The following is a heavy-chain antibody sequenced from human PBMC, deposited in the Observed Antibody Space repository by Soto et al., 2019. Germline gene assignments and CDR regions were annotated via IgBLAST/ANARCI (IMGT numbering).Heavy chain of an antibody. D-gene: IGHD2-2*01. Sequence: SETLSLTCTVSGGSISSYYWSWIRQPPGKGLEWIGYIYYSGSTNYNPSLKSRVTLSVDTSKNQFSLKLSSVTAADTAVYYCARAGDIVVVPAADNWFDPWGQGTLVTVSS. J-gene: IGHJ5*02. CDR3: ARAGDIVVVPAADNWFDP. V-gene: IGHV4-59*01. CDR1: GGSISSYY. CDR2: IYYSGST.